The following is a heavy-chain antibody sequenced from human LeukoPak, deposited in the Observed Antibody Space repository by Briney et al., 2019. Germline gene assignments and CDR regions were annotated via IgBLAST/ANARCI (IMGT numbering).Heavy chain of an antibody. Sequence: PGGSLRLSCVASGFTFSSYAMHWVRQAPGKGLEWVAVISYDGSNKYYADSVKGRFTISRDNSKNTLYLQMNSLRAEDTAVYYCARGLYYGSGSYYNKGGDYWGQGTLVTVSS. CDR1: GFTFSSYA. D-gene: IGHD3-10*01. CDR3: ARGLYYGSGSYYNKGGDY. J-gene: IGHJ4*02. CDR2: ISYDGSNK. V-gene: IGHV3-30-3*01.